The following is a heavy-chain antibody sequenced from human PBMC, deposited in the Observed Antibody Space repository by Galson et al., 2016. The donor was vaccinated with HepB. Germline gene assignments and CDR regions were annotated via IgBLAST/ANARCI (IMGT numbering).Heavy chain of an antibody. V-gene: IGHV3-74*01. CDR1: GFTFSSHW. Sequence: SPRLSCAASGFTFSSHWMHWVRQSPGKGLVWVARIFRDGSRTRYADSVEGRFTISRDNAKNTLYLQMDSLRGDDTAVYYCARDNTGYFYFDYWGPGTLVTVSS. J-gene: IGHJ4*02. CDR2: IFRDGSRT. CDR3: ARDNTGYFYFDY. D-gene: IGHD5-18*01.